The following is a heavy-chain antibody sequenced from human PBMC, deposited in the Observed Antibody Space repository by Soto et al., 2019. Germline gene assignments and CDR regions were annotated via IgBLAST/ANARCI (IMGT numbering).Heavy chain of an antibody. CDR2: INHSGST. D-gene: IGHD6-13*01. CDR1: GGSFSGYY. J-gene: IGHJ6*02. Sequence: ASETLSLTCAVYGGSFSGYYWSWIRQPPGKGLEWIGEINHSGSTNYNPSLKSRVTISVDTSKNQFSLKLSSVTAADTAVYYCARGRPLAQLMAAASATGHYGMDVGGQGTRVTVSS. V-gene: IGHV4-34*01. CDR3: ARGRPLAQLMAAASATGHYGMDV.